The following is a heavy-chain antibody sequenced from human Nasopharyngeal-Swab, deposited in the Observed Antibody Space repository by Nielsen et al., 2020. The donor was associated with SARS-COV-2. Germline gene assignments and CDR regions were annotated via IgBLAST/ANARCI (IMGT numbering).Heavy chain of an antibody. Sequence: WVRQAPGQGLEWMGRINPNSGGTNYAQKFQGRVTMTRDTSISTAYMELSRLRSDDTAVYYCARDRGTSDYDSSGYDAFGIWGQGTMVTVSS. D-gene: IGHD3-22*01. CDR3: ARDRGTSDYDSSGYDAFGI. CDR2: INPNSGGT. V-gene: IGHV1-2*06. J-gene: IGHJ3*02.